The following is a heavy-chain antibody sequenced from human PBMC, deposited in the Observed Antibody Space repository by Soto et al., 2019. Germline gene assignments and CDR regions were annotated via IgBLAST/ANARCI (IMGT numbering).Heavy chain of an antibody. CDR2: INVNNDNT. CDR1: GYTFTSYT. V-gene: IGHV1-3*01. J-gene: IGHJ4*02. D-gene: IGHD5-18*01. CDR3: ARSSFTAVDY. Sequence: QVQLVQSGTEVKKPGASVKVSCKASGYTFTSYTIHWMRQAPGQSLEWMAWINVNNDNTKYSHKFQGRVSLTMDTSASTVYMELSSLRSEDTAVYYCARSSFTAVDYWGQGTLVSVSS.